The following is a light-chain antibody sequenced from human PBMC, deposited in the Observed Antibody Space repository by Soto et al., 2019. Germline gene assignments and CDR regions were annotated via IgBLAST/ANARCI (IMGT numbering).Light chain of an antibody. V-gene: IGLV2-23*01. CDR3: CSYAGSSTYV. CDR1: SSDVGSYNL. Sequence: QSVLTQPASVSGSPGQSITISCTGTSSDVGSYNLVSWYQQHPGKAPKVMIYEGSKRASGVSNRFSGSKSGNTASLTISGLQAEDEADYYCCSYAGSSTYVFGTGTKVTVL. J-gene: IGLJ1*01. CDR2: EGS.